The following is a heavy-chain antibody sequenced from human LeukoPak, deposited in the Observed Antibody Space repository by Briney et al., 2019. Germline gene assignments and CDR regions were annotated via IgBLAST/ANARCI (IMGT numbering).Heavy chain of an antibody. Sequence: GGSLRLSCAASGFTFRSYEMNWVRQAPGKGLEWVSYITSSGNTIYYADSVKGRFTISRDNAKNSPYLQMNSLRAEDTAVYYCARANYYDISGYDYWGQGTLVTVSS. CDR2: ITSSGNTI. V-gene: IGHV3-48*03. CDR3: ARANYYDISGYDY. D-gene: IGHD3-22*01. J-gene: IGHJ4*02. CDR1: GFTFRSYE.